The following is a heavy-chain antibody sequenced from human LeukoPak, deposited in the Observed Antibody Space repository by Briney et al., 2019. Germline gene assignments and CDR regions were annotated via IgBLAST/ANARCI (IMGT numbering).Heavy chain of an antibody. J-gene: IGHJ4*02. CDR2: TYYRSRWYN. V-gene: IGHV6-1*01. CDR3: ARVTEKQYLPFDS. Sequence: SQTLSLTCAISGDSVSSNSAAWNWIRQSPSRGLEWLGRTYYRSRWYNEYVLSVKSRITINPDTSKNQFSLQLNSVTPEDTAVYYCARVTEKQYLPFDSWGQGTLVTVSS. D-gene: IGHD6-19*01. CDR1: GDSVSSNSAA.